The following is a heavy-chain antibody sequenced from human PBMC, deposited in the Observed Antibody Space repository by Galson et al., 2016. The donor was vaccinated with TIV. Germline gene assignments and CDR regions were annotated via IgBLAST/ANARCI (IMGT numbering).Heavy chain of an antibody. CDR2: ISGGGGST. D-gene: IGHD3-22*01. V-gene: IGHV3-23*01. CDR1: GFTFSIFA. CDR3: TKVPSSGFSYYYGLDV. Sequence: SLRLSCAASGFTFSIFAMTWVRQAPGMGLEWVSAISGGGGSTYYADSVKGRFTVSRDNSENTVFLQMNSLRAEDTAVYYCTKVPSSGFSYYYGLDVWGQGTTVTVSS. J-gene: IGHJ6*02.